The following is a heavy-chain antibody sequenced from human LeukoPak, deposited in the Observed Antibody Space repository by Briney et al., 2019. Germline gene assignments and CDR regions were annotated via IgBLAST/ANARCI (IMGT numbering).Heavy chain of an antibody. D-gene: IGHD6-19*01. CDR3: AREAVAGTDRFGYFDY. J-gene: IGHJ4*02. CDR1: GFTFSSYS. V-gene: IGHV3-21*01. Sequence: GGSLTLSCAASGFTFSSYSMNWVRQAPGKGLEWVSSISSSSSYIYYADPVKGRFTISRDNAKNSLYLQMNSLRAEDTAVYYCAREAVAGTDRFGYFDYWGQGTLVTVSS. CDR2: ISSSSSYI.